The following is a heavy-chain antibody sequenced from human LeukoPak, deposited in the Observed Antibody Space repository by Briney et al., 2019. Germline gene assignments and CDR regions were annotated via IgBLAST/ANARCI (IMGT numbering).Heavy chain of an antibody. J-gene: IGHJ4*02. CDR3: ARVNRVVGATKAYYFDY. CDR2: ISSSGSTI. V-gene: IGHV3-11*01. Sequence: LSLTCTVSGGSISGSSYYWGWIRQPPGKGLEWVSYISSSGSTIYYADSVKGRFTISRDNAKNSLYLQMNSLRAEDTAVYYCARVNRVVGATKAYYFDYWGQGTLVTVSS. D-gene: IGHD1-26*01. CDR1: GGSISGSSYY.